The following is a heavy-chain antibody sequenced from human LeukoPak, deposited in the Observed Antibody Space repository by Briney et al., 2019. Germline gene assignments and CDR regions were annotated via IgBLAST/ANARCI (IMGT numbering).Heavy chain of an antibody. D-gene: IGHD5-24*01. CDR1: GFTLSKYD. V-gene: IGHV3-13*01. CDR3: ARDADGFDP. Sequence: GGSLRLSCAASGFTLSKYDMHWVRQATGEGLEWVSGIGKAGDTYYLDSVKGRFTISRENAKNSLYLQVNSLRAGDTAVYYCARDADGFDPWGQGTLVTVSS. J-gene: IGHJ5*02. CDR2: IGKAGDT.